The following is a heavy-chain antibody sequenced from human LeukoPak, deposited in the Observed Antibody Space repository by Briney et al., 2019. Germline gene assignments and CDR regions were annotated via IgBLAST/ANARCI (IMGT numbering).Heavy chain of an antibody. CDR2: IYAGDSDT. CDR1: GYSFTSYW. Sequence: GESLKISCKGSGYSFTSYWIGWVRQLPGKGLEWMGIIYAGDSDTRYSPSFQGQVTISADKSISTAYLQWSSLKASDTAMYYCARHRAAAAGTRNAFDIWGQGTMVTVSS. J-gene: IGHJ3*02. V-gene: IGHV5-51*01. CDR3: ARHRAAAAGTRNAFDI. D-gene: IGHD6-13*01.